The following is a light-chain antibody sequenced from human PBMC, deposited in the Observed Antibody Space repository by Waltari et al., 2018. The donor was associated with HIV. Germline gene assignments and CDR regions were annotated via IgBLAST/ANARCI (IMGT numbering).Light chain of an antibody. Sequence: QSALTQPASVSGSPGQSITISCTGTSSDVGGYNYVSWYQQHPGKAPKLMIYEVSNRPSGVSNRFSGSKSGNTASLTISGLQAEVEADYYCSSHAGSKVVFGGGTRLTVL. CDR2: EVS. CDR1: SSDVGGYNY. CDR3: SSHAGSKVV. J-gene: IGLJ2*01. V-gene: IGLV2-14*01.